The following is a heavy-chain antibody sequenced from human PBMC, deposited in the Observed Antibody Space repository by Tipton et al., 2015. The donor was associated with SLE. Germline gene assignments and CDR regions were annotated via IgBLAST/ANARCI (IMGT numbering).Heavy chain of an antibody. D-gene: IGHD6-19*01. Sequence: QLVQSGAEVKKPGESLKISCKGSGYSFTSYWIGWVRQMPGKGLEWMGIIYPGDSDTRYSPSFQGQVTISADKSISTAYLQWSSLKASDTAMYYRARRGDSSGWYLYYFDYWGQGTLVTVSS. CDR1: GYSFTSYW. J-gene: IGHJ4*02. CDR3: ARRGDSSGWYLYYFDY. CDR2: IYPGDSDT. V-gene: IGHV5-51*01.